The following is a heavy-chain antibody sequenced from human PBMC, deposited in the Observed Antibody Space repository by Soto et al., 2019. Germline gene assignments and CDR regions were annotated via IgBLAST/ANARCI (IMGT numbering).Heavy chain of an antibody. CDR2: IYYSGST. D-gene: IGHD2-8*01. CDR1: GGSISSGGYY. J-gene: IGHJ4*02. CDR3: ARGAGTRDKIDY. Sequence: SETLSLTCTVSGGSISSGGYYWSWIRQHPGKGLEWIGHIYYSGSTYYNPSLKSRVTISVDTSKNQFSLKLSSVTAADTAVYYCARGAGTRDKIDYSGQRTPVTVSS. V-gene: IGHV4-31*03.